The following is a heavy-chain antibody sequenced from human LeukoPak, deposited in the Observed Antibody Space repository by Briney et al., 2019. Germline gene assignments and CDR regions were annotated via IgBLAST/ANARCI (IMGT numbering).Heavy chain of an antibody. CDR1: GGSISSGGYY. Sequence: SETLSLTCTVSGGSISSGGYYWSWIRQHPGKGLEWIGYIYYSGSTYYNPSLKSRVTISADTSKNQFSLRLSSVTAADTAVYYCAREAGGYYAHFDYWGQGTLVTVSS. J-gene: IGHJ4*02. V-gene: IGHV4-31*03. CDR3: AREAGGYYAHFDY. CDR2: IYYSGST. D-gene: IGHD3-3*01.